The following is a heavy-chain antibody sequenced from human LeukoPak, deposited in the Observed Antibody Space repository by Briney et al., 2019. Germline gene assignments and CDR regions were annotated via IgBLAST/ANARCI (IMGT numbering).Heavy chain of an antibody. CDR2: MSSTGNTI. Sequence: GGSLRLSCAASGFTLSNYYMSWIRQTPGKGLEWISYMSSTGNTIYYEASVKGRFTVSRDSAKNSLFLQMDSLRDEDTGVYFCARSSDYFTYFGLWGRGSLVTVSP. D-gene: IGHD2/OR15-2a*01. J-gene: IGHJ2*01. V-gene: IGHV3-11*01. CDR3: ARSSDYFTYFGL. CDR1: GFTLSNYY.